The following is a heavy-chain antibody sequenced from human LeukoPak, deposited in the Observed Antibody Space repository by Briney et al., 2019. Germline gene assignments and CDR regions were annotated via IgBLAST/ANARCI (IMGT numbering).Heavy chain of an antibody. V-gene: IGHV3-48*03. D-gene: IGHD3-22*01. Sequence: GGSLRLSCAASGFTFSSYEMNWVRQAPGQGLEWVAYISSSGSTVYYADSVKGRFTISRDNAKSSLFLQMNSLRAEDTADYYCAREKFYDNSGFDFWGRGTLVTVSS. CDR3: AREKFYDNSGFDF. CDR2: ISSSGSTV. J-gene: IGHJ4*02. CDR1: GFTFSSYE.